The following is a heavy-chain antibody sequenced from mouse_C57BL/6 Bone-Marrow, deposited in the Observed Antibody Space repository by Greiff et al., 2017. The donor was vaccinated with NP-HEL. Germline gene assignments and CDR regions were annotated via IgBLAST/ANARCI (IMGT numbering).Heavy chain of an antibody. CDR3: ARKLEVITTVEGYFDV. J-gene: IGHJ1*03. D-gene: IGHD1-1*01. CDR2: INPNNGGT. CDR1: GYTFTDYN. V-gene: IGHV1-22*01. Sequence: VQLQQSGPELVKPGASVKMSCKASGYTFTDYNMHWVKQSHGKSLEWIGYINPNNGGTSYNQKFKGKATLTVNKSSSTAYMELRSLTSEDAAVYYCARKLEVITTVEGYFDVWGTGTTVTVSS.